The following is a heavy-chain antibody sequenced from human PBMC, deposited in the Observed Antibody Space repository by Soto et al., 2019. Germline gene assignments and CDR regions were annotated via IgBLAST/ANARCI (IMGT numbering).Heavy chain of an antibody. CDR2: IYYSGST. Sequence: KPSETLSLTCTVSGGSISSGDYYWSWIRQPPGKGLEWIGYIYYSGSTYYNPSLKSRVTISVDTSKNQFSLKLSSVTAADTAVYYCAREERYFDWLVAPTSTTALWGQGTLVTVSS. CDR3: AREERYFDWLVAPTSTTAL. CDR1: GGSISSGDYY. V-gene: IGHV4-30-4*01. J-gene: IGHJ4*02. D-gene: IGHD3-9*01.